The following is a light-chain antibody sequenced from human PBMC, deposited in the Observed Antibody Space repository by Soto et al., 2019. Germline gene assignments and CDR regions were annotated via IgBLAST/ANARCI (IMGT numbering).Light chain of an antibody. CDR3: QQYTNTNNPWM. Sequence: IQMTQSPSSLSASVGDRVTIAFRASQGIGTYLAWYQQRPGRVPKLLIYDASTLQSGVASRFSGSGSGTEFTLIISGLQPDDSATYYCQQYTNTNNPWMFGQGTKVDIK. CDR2: DAS. V-gene: IGKV1D-13*01. CDR1: QGIGTY. J-gene: IGKJ1*01.